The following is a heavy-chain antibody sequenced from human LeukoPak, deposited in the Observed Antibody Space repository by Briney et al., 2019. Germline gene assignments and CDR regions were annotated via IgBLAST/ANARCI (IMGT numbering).Heavy chain of an antibody. V-gene: IGHV3-49*03. D-gene: IGHD3-10*01. Sequence: GGSLRLSCTASGFTFGDYAMSWFRQDPGKGLEWVSLIRSKAYGGTTEYAASVKGRFTISRDDFKSIAYLQMNSLKTEDTAVYYCTRDEYGSSLHVTTFDIWGRGATVTVSS. CDR3: TRDEYGSSLHVTTFDI. J-gene: IGHJ3*02. CDR1: GFTFGDYA. CDR2: IRSKAYGGTT.